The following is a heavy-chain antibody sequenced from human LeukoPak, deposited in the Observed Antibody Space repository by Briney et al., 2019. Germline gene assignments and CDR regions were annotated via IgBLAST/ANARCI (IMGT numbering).Heavy chain of an antibody. V-gene: IGHV1-69*04. J-gene: IGHJ4*02. CDR2: IIPILGIA. D-gene: IGHD3-9*01. CDR1: GGTFSSYA. Sequence: GASVKVSCKASGGTFSSYAISWVRQAPGQGLEWMGRIIPILGIANYAQKFQGRVTITADKSTSTAYMELSSLRSEDTAVYYCAREPYDILTGYYKASFFDYWGQGTLVTVSS. CDR3: AREPYDILTGYYKASFFDY.